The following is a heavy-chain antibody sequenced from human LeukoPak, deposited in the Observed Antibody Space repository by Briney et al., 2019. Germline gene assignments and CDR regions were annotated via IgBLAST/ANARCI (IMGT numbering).Heavy chain of an antibody. V-gene: IGHV3-33*01. Sequence: GGSLRLSCAASGFTFGSYGMHWVRQAPGKGLEWVAVIWYDGSNKYYADSVKGRFTISRDNSKNTLYLQMNSLRADDTAVYYCARVSLEELRWPTGYFDYWGQGTLVTVSS. CDR3: ARVSLEELRWPTGYFDY. CDR2: IWYDGSNK. D-gene: IGHD4-23*01. J-gene: IGHJ4*02. CDR1: GFTFGSYG.